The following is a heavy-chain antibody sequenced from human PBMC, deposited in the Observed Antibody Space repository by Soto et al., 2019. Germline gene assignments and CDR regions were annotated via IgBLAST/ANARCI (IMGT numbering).Heavy chain of an antibody. D-gene: IGHD3-3*01. CDR2: IFWDDDK. J-gene: IGHJ4*02. CDR1: GFSLSTSGLG. CDR3: VHSRRLGHQIGGNYYFWHS. Sequence: QITLRESGPTLVKPTHTLTLTCTFSGFSLSTSGLGVGWIRQSPGKALEWLALIFWDDDKRHSPSLKSRGTLTQDTSRNQVALTMANMDPVDTATYYCVHSRRLGHQIGGNYYFWHSWGQGTLVTVSS. V-gene: IGHV2-5*02.